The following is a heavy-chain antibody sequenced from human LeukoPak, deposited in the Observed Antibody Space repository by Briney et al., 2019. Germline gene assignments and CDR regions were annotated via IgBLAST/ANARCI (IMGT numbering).Heavy chain of an antibody. CDR2: IYSGGST. D-gene: IGHD5-24*01. V-gene: IGHV3-53*01. Sequence: PGGSLRLSCAASGFTFSSNYMSWVRQAPGKGLEWVSVIYSGGSTYYADSVKGRFTISRDNSKNTLYLQMNSLRAEDTAVYYCARVEMATMSKDYWGQGTLVTVSS. CDR1: GFTFSSNY. J-gene: IGHJ4*02. CDR3: ARVEMATMSKDY.